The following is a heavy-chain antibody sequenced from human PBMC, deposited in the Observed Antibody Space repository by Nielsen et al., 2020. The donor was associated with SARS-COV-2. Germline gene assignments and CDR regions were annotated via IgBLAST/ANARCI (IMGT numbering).Heavy chain of an antibody. J-gene: IGHJ6*02. CDR1: AFTFSTYW. D-gene: IGHD6-19*01. CDR3: ARDRIAVADSFYYGMDV. V-gene: IGHV3-13*04. CDR2: IGTAGDT. Sequence: GESLKISCAASAFTFSTYWMHWVRQATGKGLEWVSAIGTAGDTYYPGSVKGRFTISRENAKNSLYLQMNSLRAGDTAVYYCARDRIAVADSFYYGMDVWGQGTTVTVSS.